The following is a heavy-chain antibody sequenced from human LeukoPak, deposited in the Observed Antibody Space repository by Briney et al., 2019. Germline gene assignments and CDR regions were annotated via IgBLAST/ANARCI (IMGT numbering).Heavy chain of an antibody. Sequence: PGGSLGLSCAASGFTFSSYWMHWVRQAPGKGLVWVSRINSDGSSTSYADSVKGRFTISRDNAKNTLYLQMNSLRAEDTAVYYCAREGGIAARGTYDYWGQGTLVTVSS. CDR3: AREGGIAARGTYDY. D-gene: IGHD6-6*01. CDR1: GFTFSSYW. CDR2: INSDGSST. J-gene: IGHJ4*02. V-gene: IGHV3-74*01.